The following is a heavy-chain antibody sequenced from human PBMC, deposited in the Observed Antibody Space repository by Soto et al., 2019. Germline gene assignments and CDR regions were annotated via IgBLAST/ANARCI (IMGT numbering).Heavy chain of an antibody. Sequence: QVQLVQSGAEVKKPGASVKVSCKASGYTFTGYYMHWVRQAPGQGLEWMGWINPNSGGTNYAQKFQGWVTMTRDTSIRTAYMELSRLRSDDTAVYSCARVTKHDYGDSYDFDIWGQGTMVTVSS. D-gene: IGHD4-17*01. V-gene: IGHV1-2*04. CDR3: ARVTKHDYGDSYDFDI. CDR1: GYTFTGYY. CDR2: INPNSGGT. J-gene: IGHJ3*02.